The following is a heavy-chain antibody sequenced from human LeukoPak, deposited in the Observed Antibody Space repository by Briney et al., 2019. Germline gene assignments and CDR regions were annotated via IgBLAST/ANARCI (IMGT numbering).Heavy chain of an antibody. J-gene: IGHJ3*02. CDR3: ARDRHYLYDSHNDAFGI. CDR1: GFTFSSYN. Sequence: GGSLRLSCAASGFTFSSYNMNWVRQAPGKGLEWVSSISRSSSNIYYTDSVKGRFTISRDNAKNSLSLQMNSLRAEDTAVYYCARDRHYLYDSHNDAFGIWGQGTMVTVSS. V-gene: IGHV3-21*01. D-gene: IGHD2/OR15-2a*01. CDR2: ISRSSSNI.